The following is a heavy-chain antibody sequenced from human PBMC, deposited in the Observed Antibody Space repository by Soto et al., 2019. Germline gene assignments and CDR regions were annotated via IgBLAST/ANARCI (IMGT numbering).Heavy chain of an antibody. Sequence: SETLSLTCAVYGGSFSGYYWSWIRQPPGKGLEWIGEINHSGSTNYNPSLKSRVTISLDTSKNQFSLKLSSGTAADTAVYYCARGRYSSSDYFDYWGQGTLVTVSS. CDR2: INHSGST. D-gene: IGHD6-6*01. CDR1: GGSFSGYY. CDR3: ARGRYSSSDYFDY. V-gene: IGHV4-34*01. J-gene: IGHJ4*02.